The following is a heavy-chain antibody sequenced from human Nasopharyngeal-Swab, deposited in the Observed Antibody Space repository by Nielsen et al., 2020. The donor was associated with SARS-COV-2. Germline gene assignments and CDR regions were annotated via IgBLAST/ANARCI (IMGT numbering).Heavy chain of an antibody. V-gene: IGHV3-30*04. CDR2: LSYDGSNK. D-gene: IGHD1-26*01. CDR1: GFTFSSYA. Sequence: GESLKISCAASGFTFSSYAMHWVRQAPGKGLEWVAVLSYDGSNKYYADSVKGRFTISRDNSKNTLYLQMNSLRAEDTAVYYCARVLGGSYYAAFDIWGQGTMVTVSS. CDR3: ARVLGGSYYAAFDI. J-gene: IGHJ3*02.